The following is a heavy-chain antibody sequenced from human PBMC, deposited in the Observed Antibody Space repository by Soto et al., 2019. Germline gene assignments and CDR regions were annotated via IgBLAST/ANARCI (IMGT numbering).Heavy chain of an antibody. CDR2: ISYDENNK. Sequence: QVQLVESGGGVVQPGRSLRLSCAASGFTFSSYGMHWVRQAPGKGLAWVAVISYDENNKYYADSVKGRFTISRDNSKNTLYLQMNSLRAEDTAVYYCAKAVYSGSYFDYWGQGTLVTVSS. D-gene: IGHD1-26*01. CDR3: AKAVYSGSYFDY. J-gene: IGHJ4*02. CDR1: GFTFSSYG. V-gene: IGHV3-30*18.